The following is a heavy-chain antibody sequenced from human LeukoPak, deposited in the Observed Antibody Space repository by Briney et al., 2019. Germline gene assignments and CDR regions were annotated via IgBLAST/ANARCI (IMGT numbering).Heavy chain of an antibody. Sequence: PGGSLRLSCAASGFTFSSYNMNWVRQTPGKGLEWVSSISSSSSYIYYADSVKGRFTISRDNAKNSLYLQVSSLRAEDSAVYYCARNGIVGATGAFDIWGQGTMVTVSS. CDR2: ISSSSSYI. V-gene: IGHV3-21*01. D-gene: IGHD1-26*01. J-gene: IGHJ3*02. CDR1: GFTFSSYN. CDR3: ARNGIVGATGAFDI.